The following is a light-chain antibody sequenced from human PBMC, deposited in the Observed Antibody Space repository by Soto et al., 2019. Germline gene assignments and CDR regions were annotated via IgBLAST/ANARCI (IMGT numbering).Light chain of an antibody. CDR2: DTY. J-gene: IGKJ5*01. CDR1: QSVSIK. Sequence: IVWTQSPGTLSLSPVEIAPLSCISSQSVSIKLAWYQQKPGQAPRLLIYDTYTRATGIPDRFSGSGSGTEFTLTIRSLKSEDFAVYYCQQYNNWPQINFGQGTRLEIK. V-gene: IGKV3-15*01. CDR3: QQYNNWPQIN.